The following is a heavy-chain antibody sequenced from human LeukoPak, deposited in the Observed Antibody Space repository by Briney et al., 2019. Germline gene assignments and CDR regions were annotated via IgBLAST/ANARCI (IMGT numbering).Heavy chain of an antibody. D-gene: IGHD3-10*01. V-gene: IGHV4-61*02. J-gene: IGHJ4*02. Sequence: SQTLSLTCTVSGGSITNPSYYWSWIRQPAGKGLEWMGRIYSSGSANYNPSLKSRVALSLDTSKNQSSLKLNAVTAADTALYHCARGTSYGSGSYEYFDYWGQGILVTVSS. CDR1: GGSITNPSYY. CDR2: IYSSGSA. CDR3: ARGTSYGSGSYEYFDY.